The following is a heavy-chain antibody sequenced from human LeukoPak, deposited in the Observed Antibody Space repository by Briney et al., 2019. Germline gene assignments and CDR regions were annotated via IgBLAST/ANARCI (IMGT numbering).Heavy chain of an antibody. CDR3: TRGRGYSYDWIGEKLLDY. Sequence: RSGGSLRLSCAASGFTFRSYGMHWVRQAPGKGLEWVAFTRYDGNNKYYADSVKGRFTISRDNAKNTLYLQMNSLKTEDTAVYYCTRGRGYSYDWIGEKLLDYWGQGTLVTVSS. J-gene: IGHJ4*02. D-gene: IGHD5-18*01. V-gene: IGHV3-30*02. CDR2: TRYDGNNK. CDR1: GFTFRSYG.